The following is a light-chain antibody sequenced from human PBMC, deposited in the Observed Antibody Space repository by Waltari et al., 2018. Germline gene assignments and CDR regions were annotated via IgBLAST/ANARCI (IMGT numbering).Light chain of an antibody. J-gene: IGLJ3*02. CDR2: INA. V-gene: IGLV1-44*01. Sequence: QSVLTQPPSASGTPGQRVTISCSGSSSNIGSNTVTWYQQLPGTAPKLLIYINAQWPSGVPDRLSGSKSGTSASLAISGLQSEDEADYYCVTWDDSLSAWVFGGGTKLTVL. CDR1: SSNIGSNT. CDR3: VTWDDSLSAWV.